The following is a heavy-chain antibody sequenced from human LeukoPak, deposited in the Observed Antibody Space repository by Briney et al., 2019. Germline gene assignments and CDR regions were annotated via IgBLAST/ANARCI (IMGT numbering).Heavy chain of an antibody. CDR1: GLTFDDYA. J-gene: IGHJ4*02. Sequence: PGGSLRLSCVASGLTFDDYAMHWVRQAPGKGLEWVSLISGDGGNTYYTDSVRGRFTISRDNSKNSLYLQMNSLRPEDTALYYCAKVQKVLLVYVTTFDYWGQGTLVTVSS. CDR2: ISGDGGNT. CDR3: AKVQKVLLVYVTTFDY. D-gene: IGHD2-8*01. V-gene: IGHV3-43*02.